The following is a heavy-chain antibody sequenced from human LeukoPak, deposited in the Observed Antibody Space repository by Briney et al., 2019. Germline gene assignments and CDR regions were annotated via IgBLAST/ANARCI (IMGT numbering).Heavy chain of an antibody. D-gene: IGHD3-10*01. CDR3: AREGSGSTEDYYYFYGMDV. CDR2: IYSGGST. CDR1: GFTVSSNY. J-gene: IGHJ6*02. Sequence: HPGGSLRLSCAASGFTVSSNYMSWVRQAPGKGLEWVSVIYSGGSTYYADSVKGRFTISRHNPKNTLYLQMNSLRAEDTAVYYCAREGSGSTEDYYYFYGMDVWGQGTTVTVSS. V-gene: IGHV3-53*04.